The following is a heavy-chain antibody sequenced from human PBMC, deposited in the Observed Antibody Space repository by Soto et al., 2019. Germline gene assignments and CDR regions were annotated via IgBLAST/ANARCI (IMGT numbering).Heavy chain of an antibody. CDR3: ARDVGYGLIDG. D-gene: IGHD5-18*01. CDR2: INAYNGNT. V-gene: IGHV1-18*01. CDR1: GYTFTSYG. Sequence: QVPLVQSGGEVKKPGASVKVSCKASGYTFTSYGISWVRQAPGQGLEWMGWINAYNGNTNYAQKVQGGVTMTTDTSTSTAYMELRSLRFDDTAVYYCARDVGYGLIDGWGQGTLVTVSS. J-gene: IGHJ4*02.